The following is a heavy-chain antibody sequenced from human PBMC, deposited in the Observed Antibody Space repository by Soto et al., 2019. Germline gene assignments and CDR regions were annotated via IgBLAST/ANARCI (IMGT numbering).Heavy chain of an antibody. CDR3: ARGVESFGEFPFDY. J-gene: IGHJ4*02. Sequence: QVQLVESGGGLVKPGGSLRLSCAASGFTFSDYYMSWIRQAPGKGLEWVSYISSSSSYRNYADSVKGRFTISRDNAKNALYLQMNSLRAEDTAVYYCARGVESFGEFPFDYWGQGTLVTVSS. CDR1: GFTFSDYY. V-gene: IGHV3-11*05. CDR2: ISSSSSYR. D-gene: IGHD3-10*01.